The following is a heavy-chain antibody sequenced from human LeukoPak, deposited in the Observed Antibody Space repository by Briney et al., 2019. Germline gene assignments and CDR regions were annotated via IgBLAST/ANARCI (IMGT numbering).Heavy chain of an antibody. D-gene: IGHD3-22*01. CDR3: TRHIPDYYDSSGYYGGDY. CDR2: IRSKANSYAT. Sequence: GGSLRLSCAASGFTFSNYWMHWVRQAPGKGLEWVGRIRSKANSYATAYAASVKGRFTISRDDSKNTAYLQMNSLKTEDTAVYYCTRHIPDYYDSSGYYGGDYWGQGTLVTVSS. J-gene: IGHJ4*02. V-gene: IGHV3-73*01. CDR1: GFTFSNYW.